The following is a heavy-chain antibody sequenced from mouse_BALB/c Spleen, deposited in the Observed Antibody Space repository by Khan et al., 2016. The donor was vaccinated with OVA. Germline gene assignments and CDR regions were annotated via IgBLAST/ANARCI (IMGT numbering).Heavy chain of an antibody. D-gene: IGHD1-1*01. V-gene: IGHV1S135*01. CDR1: GYSFSTYY. CDR2: IDPFNGDT. Sequence: IQLVQSGPELMKPGASVKISCKASGYSFSTYYIHWVTRSHGKTLEWIGYIDPFNGDTTYNQNFKGKATLTVDKSSSTAYMHLTSLTSEDSAFYYCARHGSTSWFAYWGQGTLVTVSA. CDR3: ARHGSTSWFAY. J-gene: IGHJ3*01.